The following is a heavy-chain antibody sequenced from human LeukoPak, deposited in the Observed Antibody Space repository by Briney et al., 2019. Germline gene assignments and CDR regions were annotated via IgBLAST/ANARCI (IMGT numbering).Heavy chain of an antibody. Sequence: ASVKVSCKASEGTFSSYAISWVRQAPGQGLEWMGGIIPIFGTANYAQKFQGRVTITADESTSTAYMELSSLRSEDTAVYYCARDQYQCCNWFDPWGQGTLVTVSS. J-gene: IGHJ5*02. CDR3: ARDQYQCCNWFDP. D-gene: IGHD6-19*01. V-gene: IGHV1-69*13. CDR2: IIPIFGTA. CDR1: EGTFSSYA.